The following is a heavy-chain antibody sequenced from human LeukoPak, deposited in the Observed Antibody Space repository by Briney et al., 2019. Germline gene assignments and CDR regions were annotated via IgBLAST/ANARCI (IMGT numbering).Heavy chain of an antibody. CDR1: GGSISSSSYY. CDR2: IYYSGST. CDR3: ASRAVAGTRLDY. V-gene: IGHV4-39*01. D-gene: IGHD6-19*01. Sequence: SETLSLTCTVSGGSISSSSYYWGWIRQPPGKGLEWIGSIYYSGSTYYNPSLKSRVTISVDTSKNQFSLKLSSVTAADTAVYYCASRAVAGTRLDYWGQGTRVTVSS. J-gene: IGHJ4*02.